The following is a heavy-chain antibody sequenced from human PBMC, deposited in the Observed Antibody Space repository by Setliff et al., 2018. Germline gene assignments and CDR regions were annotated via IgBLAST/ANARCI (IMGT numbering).Heavy chain of an antibody. Sequence: ASVKVSCKASGYTFSRYGFSWVRQAPGQGLEWMGWIGIYNGDANYAQKLQGRVTMTTDTSTSTAYMELRSLRPDDTAVYYCVRDRPFVVVTATQASFDYWGQGTLVTVSS. CDR1: GYTFSRYG. J-gene: IGHJ4*02. CDR3: VRDRPFVVVTATQASFDY. V-gene: IGHV1-18*01. D-gene: IGHD2-21*02. CDR2: IGIYNGDA.